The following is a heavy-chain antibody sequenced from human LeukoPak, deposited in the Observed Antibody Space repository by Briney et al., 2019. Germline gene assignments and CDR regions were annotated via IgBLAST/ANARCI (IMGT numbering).Heavy chain of an antibody. CDR3: ARSIYSGYGIGDFDY. D-gene: IGHD5-12*01. CDR1: GGSISSSSYY. Sequence: PSETLSLTCTVSGGSISSSSYYWGWIRQPPGKGLEWIGSIYYSGSTYYNPSLKSRVTISVDTSKNQFSLKLSSVTAADTAVYYCARSIYSGYGIGDFDYWGQGTLVTVSS. CDR2: IYYSGST. V-gene: IGHV4-39*07. J-gene: IGHJ4*02.